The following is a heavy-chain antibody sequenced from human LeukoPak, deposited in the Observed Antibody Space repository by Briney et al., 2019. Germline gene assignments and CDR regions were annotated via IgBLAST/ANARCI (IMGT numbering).Heavy chain of an antibody. D-gene: IGHD3-10*02. J-gene: IGHJ6*04. CDR2: ISSSGSTI. CDR3: AELSITMIGGV. V-gene: IGHV3-48*03. CDR1: GFTFSSYE. Sequence: PGGSLRLSCAASGFTFSSYEMNWVRQAPGKGLEWVSYISSSGSTIYYADPMKGRFTISRDNAKNSLYLQMNSLRAEDTAVYYCAELSITMIGGVWGKGTTVTISS.